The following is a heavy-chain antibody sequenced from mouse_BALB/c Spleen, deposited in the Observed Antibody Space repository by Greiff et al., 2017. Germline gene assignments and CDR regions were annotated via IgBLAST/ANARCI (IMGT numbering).Heavy chain of an antibody. Sequence: QVQLQQSGAELVRPGTSVTVSCKASGYAFTNYLIEWVQQRPGQGLEWIGVINPGSGGTTYYEKLKGKATLNADKSSSTAYMQLSSLTSDDSAVYFCARSGAIYDYGRRGYYAMDYWGQGTSVTVSA. CDR1: GYAFTNYL. D-gene: IGHD1-1*01. J-gene: IGHJ4*01. CDR3: ARSGAIYDYGRRGYYAMDY. V-gene: IGHV1-54*01. CDR2: INPGSGGT.